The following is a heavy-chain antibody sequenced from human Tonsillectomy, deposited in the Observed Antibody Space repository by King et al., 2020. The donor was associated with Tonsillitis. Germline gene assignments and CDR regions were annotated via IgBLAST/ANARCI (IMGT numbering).Heavy chain of an antibody. V-gene: IGHV3-30*18. D-gene: IGHD4-23*01. Sequence: QLVQSGGGVVQPGRSLRLSCAASGFTFSTYGMHWVRQAPGKGLEWVAVISYDGSTKNYADAVKGRFTISRDNSKNTLFLQMNSLRAEDTAVYYCVKSYVGNSNGLDYWGQGTLVTVSS. CDR3: VKSYVGNSNGLDY. CDR1: GFTFSTYG. CDR2: ISYDGSTK. J-gene: IGHJ4*02.